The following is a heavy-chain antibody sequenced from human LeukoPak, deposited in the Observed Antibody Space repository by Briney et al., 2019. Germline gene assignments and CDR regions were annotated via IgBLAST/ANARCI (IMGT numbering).Heavy chain of an antibody. CDR3: ARHPIPKKYCSGGSCYDNYFDY. Sequence: GESLKISCKGSGYSFTSYWIGWVRQMPGKGLEWMGIIYPGDSDTRYSPSFQGQVTISADKSNSTAYLQWSSLKASDTAMYYCARHPIPKKYCSGGSCYDNYFDYWGQGTLVTVSS. CDR1: GYSFTSYW. D-gene: IGHD2-15*01. J-gene: IGHJ4*02. CDR2: IYPGDSDT. V-gene: IGHV5-51*01.